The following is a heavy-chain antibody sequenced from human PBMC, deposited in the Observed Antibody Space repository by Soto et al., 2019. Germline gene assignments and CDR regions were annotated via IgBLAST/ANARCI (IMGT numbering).Heavy chain of an antibody. J-gene: IGHJ6*02. D-gene: IGHD3-10*01. V-gene: IGHV1-69*06. Sequence: SVKVSCKASGGTFSSYSISWVRQAPGQGLERMGGIIPIFGTANYAQKFQGRVTITADKSTSTAYMELSSLRSEDTAVYYCATETDGARNYYYYGMDVWGQGTTVTVSS. CDR1: GGTFSSYS. CDR3: ATETDGARNYYYYGMDV. CDR2: IIPIFGTA.